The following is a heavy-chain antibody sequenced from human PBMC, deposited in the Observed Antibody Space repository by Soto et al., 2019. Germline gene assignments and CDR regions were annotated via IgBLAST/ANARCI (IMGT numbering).Heavy chain of an antibody. Sequence: GGSLRLSCAGSGFTCSGNYMDWVRQAPGKGLEWLGRIRNKPNGHTTEYAASVKGRFTISRDDSKNSVYLQMNSLKSEDTAVYYCSTTVITAPLFEYWGQGTLVTVSS. CDR1: GFTCSGNY. J-gene: IGHJ4*02. CDR2: IRNKPNGHTT. CDR3: STTVITAPLFEY. D-gene: IGHD3-16*01. V-gene: IGHV3-72*01.